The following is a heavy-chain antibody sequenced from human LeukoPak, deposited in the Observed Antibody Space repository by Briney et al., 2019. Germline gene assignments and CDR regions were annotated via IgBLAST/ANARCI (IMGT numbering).Heavy chain of an antibody. V-gene: IGHV3-9*01. CDR3: AKDIKDYYDSSGIDY. J-gene: IGHJ4*02. D-gene: IGHD3-22*01. CDR1: GFTFDDYA. Sequence: GGSLRLSCAASGFTFDDYAMHWVRQAPGKGLEWVSGISWNSGSIGYADSVKGRFTISRDNAENSLYLQMNSLRAEDTALYYCAKDIKDYYDSSGIDYWGQGTLVTVSS. CDR2: ISWNSGSI.